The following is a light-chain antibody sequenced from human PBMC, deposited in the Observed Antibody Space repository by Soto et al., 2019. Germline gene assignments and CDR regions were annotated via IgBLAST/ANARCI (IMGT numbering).Light chain of an antibody. CDR1: QGINGH. V-gene: IGKV1-9*01. J-gene: IGKJ4*01. CDR3: QQVSGYPLG. Sequence: DIQLTQSPSFLSACVGDRVTITCRASQGINGHLAWYQQEPGKAPKLLIYAAFFLQSGVPSRFSGSASGTEFTLTINSLQPEDFATYYCQQVSGYPLGFARGTKVYIK. CDR2: AAF.